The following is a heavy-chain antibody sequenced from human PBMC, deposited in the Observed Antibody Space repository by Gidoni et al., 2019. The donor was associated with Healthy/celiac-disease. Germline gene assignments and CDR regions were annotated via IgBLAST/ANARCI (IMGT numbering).Heavy chain of an antibody. CDR1: GFTFSGSA. D-gene: IGHD2-15*01. J-gene: IGHJ4*02. Sequence: EVQLVESGGGLVQPGGSLKLSCAASGFTFSGSAMHWVRQASGKGLEWVGRIRSKANSYATAYAASVKGRFTISRDDSKNTAYLQMNSLKTEDTAVYYCTRPGYCSGGSCPADYWGQGTLVTVSS. V-gene: IGHV3-73*02. CDR3: TRPGYCSGGSCPADY. CDR2: IRSKANSYAT.